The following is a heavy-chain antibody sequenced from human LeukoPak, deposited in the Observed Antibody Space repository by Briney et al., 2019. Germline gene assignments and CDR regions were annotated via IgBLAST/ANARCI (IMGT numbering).Heavy chain of an antibody. D-gene: IGHD2-15*01. CDR1: GFTFNTYA. J-gene: IGHJ4*02. CDR2: ISYDGSNK. V-gene: IGHV3-30*04. Sequence: GGSLRLSCVASGFTFNTYAIHWVRQAPGKGLEWVAVISYDGSNKYYADSVKGRFTISRDNSKNTLYLQMNSLRAEDTAVYYCAKDLCSGGSCYVDYWGQGTLVTVSS. CDR3: AKDLCSGGSCYVDY.